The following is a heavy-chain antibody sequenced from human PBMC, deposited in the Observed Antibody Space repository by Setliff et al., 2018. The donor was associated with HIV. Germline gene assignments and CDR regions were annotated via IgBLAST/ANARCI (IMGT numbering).Heavy chain of an antibody. Sequence: PSETLSLTCTVYGGPLSGYFWSWIRQSPGKGLEWIGEISFSGTTNYNPSLKSRLTVSIDTSKNHLSLKLTSMTAADTAMYFCARGKDPGLYFDNWRQVMLVTVSS. CDR1: GGPLSGYF. D-gene: IGHD2-15*01. J-gene: IGHJ4*02. CDR2: ISFSGTT. V-gene: IGHV4-34*09. CDR3: ARGKDPGLYFDN.